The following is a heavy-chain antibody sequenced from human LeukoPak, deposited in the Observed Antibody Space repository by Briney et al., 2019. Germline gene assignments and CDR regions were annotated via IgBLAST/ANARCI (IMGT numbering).Heavy chain of an antibody. Sequence: SVKVSCKASGGTFSSYAISWVRQAPGQGLEWMGRIIPILGIANYAQKFQGRVTITTDESTSTAYMELSSLRSEDTAVYYCARSLPPHRAAASTTFDYWGQGTLVAVSS. V-gene: IGHV1-69*04. CDR2: IIPILGIA. CDR3: ARSLPPHRAAASTTFDY. D-gene: IGHD6-13*01. CDR1: GGTFSSYA. J-gene: IGHJ4*02.